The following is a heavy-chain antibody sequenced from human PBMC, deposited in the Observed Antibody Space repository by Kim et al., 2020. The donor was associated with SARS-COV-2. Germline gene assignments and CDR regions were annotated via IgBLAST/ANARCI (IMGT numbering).Heavy chain of an antibody. CDR1: GGSISSYY. Sequence: SETLSLTCTVSGGSISSYYWSWIRQPPGKGLEWIGYIYYSGSTNYNPSLKSRVTISVDTSKNQFSLKLSSVTAADTAVYYCARGTTMVRGGHDYWGQGTLVTVSS. CDR2: IYYSGST. J-gene: IGHJ4*02. D-gene: IGHD3-10*01. CDR3: ARGTTMVRGGHDY. V-gene: IGHV4-59*01.